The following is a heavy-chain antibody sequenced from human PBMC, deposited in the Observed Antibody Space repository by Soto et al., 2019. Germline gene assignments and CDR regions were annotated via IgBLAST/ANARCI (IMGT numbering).Heavy chain of an antibody. J-gene: IGHJ6*02. D-gene: IGHD6-13*01. CDR1: GFTFSSYD. CDR2: IGTAGDT. V-gene: IGHV3-13*01. Sequence: EVQLVESGGGLVQPGGSLRLSCAASGFTFSSYDMHWVRQATGKGLEWVSAIGTAGDTYYPGSVKGRFTISRENAKNSLYLQMNSLGAGDTAVYYCARAPHWGAAAGKMVYYGMDVWGQGTTVTVSS. CDR3: ARAPHWGAAAGKMVYYGMDV.